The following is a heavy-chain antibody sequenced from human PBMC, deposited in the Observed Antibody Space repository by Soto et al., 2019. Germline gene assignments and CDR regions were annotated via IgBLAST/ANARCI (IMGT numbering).Heavy chain of an antibody. J-gene: IGHJ1*01. CDR3: ARDLMVTAIHYFHH. Sequence: GGSLRLSCAASGFTFSDYAMHWVRQAPGKGLEWVAVLSYDGSNKYYADSVKGRFTISRDNSKNTLYLQMNSLRAEDTAVYYCARDLMVTAIHYFHHWGQGTLVTVSS. CDR1: GFTFSDYA. D-gene: IGHD2-21*02. CDR2: LSYDGSNK. V-gene: IGHV3-30-3*01.